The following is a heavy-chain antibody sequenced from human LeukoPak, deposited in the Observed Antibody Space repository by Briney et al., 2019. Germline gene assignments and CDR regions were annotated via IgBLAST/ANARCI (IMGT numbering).Heavy chain of an antibody. V-gene: IGHV1-2*02. J-gene: IGHJ4*02. Sequence: ASVKVSCKASGYTFTGYYMHWVRQPPGQGLEWMGWINPNSGGTNYAQKLQGRVTMTRDTSISTAYLELSRLRSDDTAVYYCARSLFPIMITFGGVSGGNYWGQGTLVTVSS. CDR1: GYTFTGYY. CDR2: INPNSGGT. D-gene: IGHD3-16*01. CDR3: ARSLFPIMITFGGVSGGNY.